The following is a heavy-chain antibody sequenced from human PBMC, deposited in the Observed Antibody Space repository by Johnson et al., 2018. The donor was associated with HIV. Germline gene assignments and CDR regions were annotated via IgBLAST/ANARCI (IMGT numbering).Heavy chain of an antibody. CDR2: INQDGTGK. CDR1: GFSFSSSY. V-gene: IGHV3-7*05. CDR3: ARPAAYGDYSRDAFEI. J-gene: IGHJ3*02. D-gene: IGHD4-17*01. Sequence: VQLVESGGGWVQPGGSLRLSCAASGFSFSSSYMTWVRQAPGKGLEWVATINQDGTGKNYVASVKGRFTISRDNFKNTLYLQMNSLRAEDTALYYCARPAAYGDYSRDAFEIWGQGTMVTVTS.